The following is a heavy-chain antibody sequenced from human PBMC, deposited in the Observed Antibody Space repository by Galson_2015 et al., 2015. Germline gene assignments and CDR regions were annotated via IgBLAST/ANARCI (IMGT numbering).Heavy chain of an antibody. CDR2: IIPIFGTA. CDR1: GGTFNNYA. V-gene: IGHV1-69*06. D-gene: IGHD3-3*01. CDR3: ATSITIFGVVTVRLPH. Sequence: SVKVSCKASGGTFNNYAINWVRQAPGQGLEWMGGIIPIFGTANYAQKFQGRVTITADKSTSTAYMELSSLRSEDTAVYYCATSITIFGVVTVRLPHWGQGTLVTVSS. J-gene: IGHJ1*01.